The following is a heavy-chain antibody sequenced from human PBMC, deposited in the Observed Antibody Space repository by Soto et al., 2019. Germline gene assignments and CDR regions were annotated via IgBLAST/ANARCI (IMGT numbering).Heavy chain of an antibody. D-gene: IGHD4-17*01. CDR2: IYYSGST. V-gene: IGHV4-39*01. J-gene: IGHJ4*02. CDR3: AIGAGGTTVTIQNDY. CDR1: GGSISSSSYY. Sequence: SETLSLTCTVSGGSISSSSYYWGWIRQPPGKGLEWIGSIYYSGSTYYNPSLKSRVTISVDTSKNQFSLKLSSVTAADTAVYYCAIGAGGTTVTIQNDYWGQGTLVTVSS.